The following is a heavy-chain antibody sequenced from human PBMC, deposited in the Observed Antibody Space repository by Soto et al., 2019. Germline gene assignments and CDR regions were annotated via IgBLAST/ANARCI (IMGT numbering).Heavy chain of an antibody. CDR1: GFTFSSYA. Sequence: GGSLRLSCAASGFTFSSYAMHWVRQAPGKGLEWVAVISYDGSNKYYADSVKGRFTISRDNSKNTLYLQMNSLRAEDTAVYYCARASSSLAAAGTLVNYYYYGMDVWGQGTTVTVS. CDR2: ISYDGSNK. CDR3: ARASSSLAAAGTLVNYYYYGMDV. J-gene: IGHJ6*02. V-gene: IGHV3-30-3*01. D-gene: IGHD6-13*01.